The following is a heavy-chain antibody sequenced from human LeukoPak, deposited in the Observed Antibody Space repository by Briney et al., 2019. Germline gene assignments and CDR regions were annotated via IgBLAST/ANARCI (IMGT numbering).Heavy chain of an antibody. CDR2: IKQDGSEK. V-gene: IGHV3-7*04. D-gene: IGHD3-10*01. Sequence: SGGSLRLSCAASGFTFSSYWMSWVRQAPGKGLEWVANIKQDGSEKYYVDSVKGRFTISRDNAKNSLYLQMNSLRAEDTAVYYCARGRRYYGSGSNYDYWGQGTLVTVSS. CDR1: GFTFSSYW. CDR3: ARGRRYYGSGSNYDY. J-gene: IGHJ4*02.